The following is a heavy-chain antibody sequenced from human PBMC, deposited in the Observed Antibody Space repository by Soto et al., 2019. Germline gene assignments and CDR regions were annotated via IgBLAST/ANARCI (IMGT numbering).Heavy chain of an antibody. Sequence: GTLSLTCAVSGGSISSSNWWSWVRQPPGKGLEWIGEIYHSGSTNYNPSLKSRVTISVDKSKNQFSLKLSSVTAADTAVYYCASLLRPFLYEQLAPDSNWFDPWGQGTLVTVSS. D-gene: IGHD6-6*01. CDR1: GGSISSSNW. V-gene: IGHV4-4*02. CDR3: ASLLRPFLYEQLAPDSNWFDP. J-gene: IGHJ5*02. CDR2: IYHSGST.